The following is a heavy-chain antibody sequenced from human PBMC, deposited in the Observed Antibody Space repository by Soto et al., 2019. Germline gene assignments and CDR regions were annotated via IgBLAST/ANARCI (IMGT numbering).Heavy chain of an antibody. J-gene: IGHJ4*02. V-gene: IGHV3-30*03. D-gene: IGHD3-10*01. CDR1: GFTFSSYG. CDR2: ISYDGSNK. CDR3: ARDPTMVWGIIITGHEY. Sequence: PGGSLRLSCAASGFTFSSYGMHWVRQAPGKGLEWVAVISYDGSNKYYADSVKGRFTISRDNSKNTLYLQMNSLRAEDTAVYYCARDPTMVWGIIITGHEYWGQGALVTVSS.